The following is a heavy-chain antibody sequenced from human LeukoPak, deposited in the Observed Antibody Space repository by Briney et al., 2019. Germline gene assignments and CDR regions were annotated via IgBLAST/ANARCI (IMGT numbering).Heavy chain of an antibody. Sequence: PGGSLRLSCAASGFTFDDYAMHWVRQAPGKGLEWVSSITWNSDNIAYADSVKGRFTISRDNAKNSLFLQMNSLRAEDMALYYCVRDVAHTMTTGFDYWGQGTLVTVSS. CDR2: ITWNSDNI. J-gene: IGHJ4*02. CDR3: VRDVAHTMTTGFDY. CDR1: GFTFDDYA. V-gene: IGHV3-9*03. D-gene: IGHD4-17*01.